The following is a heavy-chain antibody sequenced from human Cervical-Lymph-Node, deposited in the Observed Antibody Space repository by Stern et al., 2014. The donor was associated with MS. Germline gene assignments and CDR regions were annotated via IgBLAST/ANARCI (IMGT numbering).Heavy chain of an antibody. V-gene: IGHV5-51*01. CDR2: IYPGDSNP. Sequence: VQLVESGAEVKKPGESLKISCKGSGYSFTSYWIGWVRQMPGKGLEWMGVIYPGDSNPGYSRPSQGQVPSAADKSTSTASRQWSSRKASNPTMYYCASLYYYDSSGYYFDYWGQGTLVTVSS. J-gene: IGHJ4*02. D-gene: IGHD3-22*01. CDR1: GYSFTSYW. CDR3: ASLYYYDSSGYYFDY.